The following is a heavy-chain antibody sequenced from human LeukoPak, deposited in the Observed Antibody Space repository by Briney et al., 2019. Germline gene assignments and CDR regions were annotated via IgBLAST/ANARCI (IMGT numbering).Heavy chain of an antibody. Sequence: GGSLRLSCAASGFTFSSYAMSWVRQAPGKGLEWVSAISGSGATTYYADSVRGRFTISRDKSNNTLYLQMDSLRAEDTAVYYCAKDYAYYYGSGIGGFEYWGQGTLVTVSS. CDR3: AKDYAYYYGSGIGGFEY. D-gene: IGHD3-10*01. CDR2: ISGSGATT. J-gene: IGHJ4*02. V-gene: IGHV3-23*01. CDR1: GFTFSSYA.